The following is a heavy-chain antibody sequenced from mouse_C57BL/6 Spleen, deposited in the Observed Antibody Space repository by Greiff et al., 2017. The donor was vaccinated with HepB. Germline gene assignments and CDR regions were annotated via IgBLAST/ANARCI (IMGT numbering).Heavy chain of an antibody. D-gene: IGHD1-1*01. CDR1: GYAFSSSW. V-gene: IGHV1-82*01. CDR2: IYPGDGDT. CDR3: ARRYYYGSRTGVDYFDY. Sequence: QVQLQQSGPELVKPGASVKISCKASGYAFSSSWMNWVKQRPGKGLEWIGRIYPGDGDTNYNGKFKGKATLTADKSSSTAYMQLSSLTSEDSAVYFCARRYYYGSRTGVDYFDYWGQGTTLTVSS. J-gene: IGHJ2*01.